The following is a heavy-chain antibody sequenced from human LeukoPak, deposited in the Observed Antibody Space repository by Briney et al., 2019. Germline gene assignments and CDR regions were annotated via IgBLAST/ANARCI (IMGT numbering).Heavy chain of an antibody. V-gene: IGHV1-69*02. CDR1: GGTFSSYT. CDR2: IIPILGIA. CDR3: ASSPMVEQLSWFGP. D-gene: IGHD5-24*01. Sequence: GASVKVSCKASGGTFSSYTISWVRQAPGQGLEWMGRIIPILGIANYAQKFQGRVTITADKSTSTACMELSSLRSEDTAVYYGASSPMVEQLSWFGPWGQGTLVTVCS. J-gene: IGHJ5*02.